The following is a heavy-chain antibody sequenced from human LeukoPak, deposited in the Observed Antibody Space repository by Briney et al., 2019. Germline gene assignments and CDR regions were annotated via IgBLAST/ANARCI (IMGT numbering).Heavy chain of an antibody. J-gene: IGHJ6*02. Sequence: QTGGSLRLSCAASGFTFSSYRMNWVRQAPGKGLEWVSYISSSSSTIYYADSVKGRFTISRDNSKNTLYLQMNSLRAEDTAVYYCASRSDLRIAAAGTRIRDYYYYYGMDVWGQGTTVTVSS. D-gene: IGHD6-13*01. CDR1: GFTFSSYR. CDR2: ISSSSSTI. V-gene: IGHV3-48*01. CDR3: ASRSDLRIAAAGTRIRDYYYYYGMDV.